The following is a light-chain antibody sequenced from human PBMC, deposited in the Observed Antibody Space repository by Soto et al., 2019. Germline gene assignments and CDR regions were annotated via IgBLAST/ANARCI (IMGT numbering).Light chain of an antibody. J-gene: IGKJ4*01. CDR1: RNINRK. V-gene: IGKV3-15*01. CDR2: GAS. CDR3: QQYNNWPLT. Sequence: EMVMTQSPAILSVTPGERATLSCRASRNINRKLAWYQQKPGQAPRLLIYGASTRATGIPARFSGSGSGTEFTLTISSLQSEDFAVYYCQQYNNWPLTFGGGTKVDIK.